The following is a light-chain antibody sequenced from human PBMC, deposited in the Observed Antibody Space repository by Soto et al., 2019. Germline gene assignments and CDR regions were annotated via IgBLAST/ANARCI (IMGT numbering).Light chain of an antibody. Sequence: DIQMKQSPYSVSLSVGDRVTITCRASQGISSWLAWYHQKPGKAPKLLMYAAYSLQSWVPSRISCIGSSTEFNLTISSLQPEDFATYYCQQANSFPPTLGGGTKVDIK. CDR1: QGISSW. V-gene: IGKV1-12*01. CDR3: QQANSFPPT. J-gene: IGKJ4*01. CDR2: AAY.